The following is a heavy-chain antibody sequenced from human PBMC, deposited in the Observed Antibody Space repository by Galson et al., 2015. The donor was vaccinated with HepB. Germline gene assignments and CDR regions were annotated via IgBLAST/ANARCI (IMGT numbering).Heavy chain of an antibody. CDR3: AKGIKQWLRPYYFDY. V-gene: IGHV3-23*01. D-gene: IGHD6-19*01. CDR1: GFTFSSYA. CDR2: ISGSGGNT. J-gene: IGHJ4*02. Sequence: SLRLSCAASGFTFSSYAMSWVRQAPGKGLEWVSAISGSGGNTYYADSVKGRFTISRDNSKNTLYLQMNSLRAEDTAVYFCAKGIKQWLRPYYFDYWGQGTPVTVSS.